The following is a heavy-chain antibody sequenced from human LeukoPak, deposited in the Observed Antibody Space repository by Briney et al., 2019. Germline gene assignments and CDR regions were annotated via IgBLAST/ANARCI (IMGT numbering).Heavy chain of an antibody. V-gene: IGHV3-30*02. D-gene: IGHD3-22*01. CDR3: AKDLPYYYDSSGLFDP. J-gene: IGHJ5*02. CDR1: GFTFSSYG. CDR2: IRYDGSNK. Sequence: GGSLRLSCAASGFTFSSYGMHWVRQAPGKGLEWVAFIRYDGSNKYYADSVKGRFTISRDNSKNTLYLQMNSLRAEDTAVYYCAKDLPYYYDSSGLFDPWGQGTLVTVSS.